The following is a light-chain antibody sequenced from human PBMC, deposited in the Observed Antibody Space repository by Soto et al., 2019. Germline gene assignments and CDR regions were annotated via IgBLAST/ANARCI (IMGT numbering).Light chain of an antibody. V-gene: IGKV3-15*01. CDR1: QSVSSH. Sequence: EIVMSKSPGTLSVSPGERATLSFRASQSVSSHLAWYQQKPGQTPRLLIYGASTRATGIPARFSGSGSGTEFTLTISSLQSEDFAVYYCLQYHYWWTFGQGTKVDIK. J-gene: IGKJ1*01. CDR2: GAS. CDR3: LQYHYWWT.